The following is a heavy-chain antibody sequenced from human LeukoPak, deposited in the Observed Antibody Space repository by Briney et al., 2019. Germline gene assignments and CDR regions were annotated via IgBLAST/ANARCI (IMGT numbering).Heavy chain of an antibody. Sequence: GGSLRLSCAASGFTVSSNYMTWVRQAPGKGLEWVSAINSDGDTFYADSVKGRFTVSRDDLKNTVYLQMKGLRAEDTAVYYCVFNGYWGQGTLVSVSS. D-gene: IGHD2-8*01. V-gene: IGHV3-66*01. CDR3: VFNGY. CDR2: INSDGDT. CDR1: GFTVSSNY. J-gene: IGHJ4*02.